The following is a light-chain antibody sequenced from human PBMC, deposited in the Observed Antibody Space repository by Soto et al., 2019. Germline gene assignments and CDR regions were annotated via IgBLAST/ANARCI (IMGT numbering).Light chain of an antibody. V-gene: IGKV3-11*01. CDR1: QSVSSY. J-gene: IGKJ4*01. CDR3: QQRSNWPST. CDR2: DAS. Sequence: EIVLTQSPATLSLSPGERAALSCRASQSVSSYLDWYQQKPGQAPMLLIYDASKMATGIPARFTGSCSGTDFTRTISSLEPEYLTVYFCQQRSNWPSTCGGGTKVEI.